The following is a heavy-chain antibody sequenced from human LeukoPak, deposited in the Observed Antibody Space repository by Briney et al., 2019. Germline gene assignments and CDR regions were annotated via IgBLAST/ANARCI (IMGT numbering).Heavy chain of an antibody. CDR1: RFTFSSYW. Sequence: GGSLRLSCAASRFTFSSYWMSWVRQAPGKGLEWVANIKQDGSEEYYVDSVKGRFTISRDNAKNSLYLQMNSLRAEDTAVYYCARGGYGHGFDIWGQGTMVTVSS. V-gene: IGHV3-7*01. CDR3: ARGGYGHGFDI. J-gene: IGHJ3*02. CDR2: IKQDGSEE. D-gene: IGHD5-12*01.